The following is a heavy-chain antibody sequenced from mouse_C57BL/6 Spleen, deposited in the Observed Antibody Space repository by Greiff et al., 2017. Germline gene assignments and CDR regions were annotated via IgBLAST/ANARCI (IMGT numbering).Heavy chain of an antibody. CDR2: IRSKSNNYAT. CDR3: VIQYDGYYYFDD. V-gene: IGHV10-1*01. Sequence: EVQGVESGGGLVQPKGSLKLSCAASGFSFNTYAMNWVRQAPGKGLEWVARIRSKSNNYATYYADSVKDRFTISSDDSESMLYLQMNNVITEDTAMYYFVIQYDGYYYFDDWGQGTTLTVSS. D-gene: IGHD2-3*01. CDR1: GFSFNTYA. J-gene: IGHJ2*01.